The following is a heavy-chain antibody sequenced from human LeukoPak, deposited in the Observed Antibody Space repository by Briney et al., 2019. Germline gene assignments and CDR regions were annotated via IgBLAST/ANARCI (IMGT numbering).Heavy chain of an antibody. Sequence: ASVKVSCKASGYTFTSYGISWVRQAPGQGLEWMGWISAYNGNTNYAQKFQGRATISADLATATAYMELSSLTSEDTSVYYCATGKDRSGYYYSLDYWGQGTLVAVSS. J-gene: IGHJ4*02. CDR1: GYTFTSYG. D-gene: IGHD3-22*01. CDR3: ATGKDRSGYYYSLDY. CDR2: ISAYNGNT. V-gene: IGHV1-18*01.